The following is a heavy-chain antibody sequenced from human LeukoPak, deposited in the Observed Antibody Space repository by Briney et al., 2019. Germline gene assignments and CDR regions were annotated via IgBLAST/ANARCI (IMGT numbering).Heavy chain of an antibody. V-gene: IGHV4-39*01. J-gene: IGHJ4*02. CDR2: IYYSGST. D-gene: IGHD6-13*01. Sequence: SETLSLTCTVSGGSFSSSNYYWGWIRQPPGKGLEWIGSIYYSGSTYYNPSLKSRVTISEDTSNNQFSLKLSSVTAADTAVYYCARHRETSGWYWASGFGHWGQGTLVTVSS. CDR1: GGSFSSSNYY. CDR3: ARHRETSGWYWASGFGH.